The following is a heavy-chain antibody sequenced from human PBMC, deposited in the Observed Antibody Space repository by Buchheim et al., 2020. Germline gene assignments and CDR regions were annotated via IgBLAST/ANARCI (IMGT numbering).Heavy chain of an antibody. V-gene: IGHV3-48*01. CDR1: GFTFSSYS. CDR3: ARDLFARIAARPGGMDV. Sequence: EVQLLESGGGLVQPGGSLRLSCAASGFTFSSYSMNWVRQAPGKGLEWVSYISSSSTIYYADSVKGRFTISRDNAKNTLYLQMNSLRAEDTAVYYCARDLFARIAARPGGMDVWGQGTT. D-gene: IGHD6-6*01. J-gene: IGHJ6*02. CDR2: ISSSSTI.